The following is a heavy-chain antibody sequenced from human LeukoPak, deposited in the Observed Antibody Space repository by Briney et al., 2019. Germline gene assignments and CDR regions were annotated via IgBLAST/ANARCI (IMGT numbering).Heavy chain of an antibody. CDR1: GFTFSYYG. CDR3: AKGYYFDILSGYSSLDS. D-gene: IGHD3-9*01. J-gene: IGHJ4*02. V-gene: IGHV3-30*02. Sequence: PGGSLRLSCVASGFTFSYYGMHWVRQAPGKGLEWVAFIRYVERDKYYADSVKGRFTISRDNSKNTLYLQMNSLREDDTAVYYCAKGYYFDILSGYSSLDSWGQGTLVTVSS. CDR2: IRYVERDK.